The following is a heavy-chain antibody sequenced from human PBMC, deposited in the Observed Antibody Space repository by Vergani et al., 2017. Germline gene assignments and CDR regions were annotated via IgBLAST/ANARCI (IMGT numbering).Heavy chain of an antibody. D-gene: IGHD6-19*01. CDR3: ARGKETQSSGWYVGDYYYGMDV. CDR2: IYYSGST. V-gene: IGHV4-59*01. J-gene: IGHJ6*02. CDR1: GGSISSYY. Sequence: QVQLQESGPGLVKPSETLSLTCTVSGGSISSYYWSWIRQPPGKGLEWIGYIYYSGSTNYNPSLKSRVTISVDTSKNQVSLKLSSVTAADTAVYYCARGKETQSSGWYVGDYYYGMDVWGQGTTVTVSS.